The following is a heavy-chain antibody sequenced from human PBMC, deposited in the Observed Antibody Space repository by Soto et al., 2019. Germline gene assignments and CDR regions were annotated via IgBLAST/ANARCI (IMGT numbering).Heavy chain of an antibody. V-gene: IGHV4-30-4*01. CDR3: AREGGESSDGLYYFDS. D-gene: IGHD3-16*01. CDR1: GGSTSSDNY. Sequence: SETLSLTCTVSGGSTSSDNYWSWIRQPPGKGLEWIGHIYYSGNTDYNPSLKSRLAISIDTSKNQFSLKLSSVTAADTAVYFCAREGGESSDGLYYFDSWGQGSLVTAS. CDR2: IYYSGNT. J-gene: IGHJ4*02.